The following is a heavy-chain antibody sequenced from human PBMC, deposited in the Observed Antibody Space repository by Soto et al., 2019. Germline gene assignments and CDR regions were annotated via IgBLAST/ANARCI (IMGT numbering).Heavy chain of an antibody. V-gene: IGHV4-39*01. Sequence: SETLSLTCTVSGGSISSSSYYWGWIRQPPGKGLEWIGSIYYSGSTYYNPSLKSRVTISVDTSKNQFSLKLSSVTAADTAVYYCARSWIQLWYFDYWGQGTLVTVSS. CDR1: GGSISSSSYY. CDR2: IYYSGST. CDR3: ARSWIQLWYFDY. J-gene: IGHJ4*02. D-gene: IGHD5-18*01.